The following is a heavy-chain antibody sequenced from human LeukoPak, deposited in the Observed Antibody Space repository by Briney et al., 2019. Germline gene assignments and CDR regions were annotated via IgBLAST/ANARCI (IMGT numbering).Heavy chain of an antibody. J-gene: IGHJ4*02. CDR1: GFTFSSYS. CDR3: ATPVVPAATTACDY. D-gene: IGHD2-2*01. V-gene: IGHV3-21*01. CDR2: ISSSSYI. Sequence: PGGSLRLSCAASGFTFSSYSMNWVRQAPGKGLEWVSSISSSSYIYYADSVKGRFTISRDNAKNSLYLQMNSLRAEDTAVYYCATPVVPAATTACDYWGQGTLVTVSS.